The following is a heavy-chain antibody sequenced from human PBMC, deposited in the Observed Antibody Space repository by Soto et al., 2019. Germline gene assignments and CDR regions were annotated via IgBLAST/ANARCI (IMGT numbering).Heavy chain of an antibody. V-gene: IGHV1-24*01. CDR1: GHTXSEFS. CDR2: FDPEGGEA. Sequence: GXSXKISFKISGHTXSEFSSNLVRQAPGKGLEWRGGFDPEGGEAIYAQKWHGIFTVTEDTVTGTAYMQMSRMKASATAMYYCARGTVSSDFDYWGQGTLCTVSS. J-gene: IGHJ4*02. CDR3: ARGTVSSDFDY. D-gene: IGHD4-17*01.